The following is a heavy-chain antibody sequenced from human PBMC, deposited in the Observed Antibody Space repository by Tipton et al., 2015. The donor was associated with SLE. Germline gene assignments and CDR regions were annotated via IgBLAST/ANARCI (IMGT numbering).Heavy chain of an antibody. CDR2: IYYSGST. CDR3: ARNIVVVPAAYGGMDV. CDR1: GGSISSYY. J-gene: IGHJ6*02. V-gene: IGHV4-59*01. Sequence: TLSLTCTVSGGSISSYYWSWIRQPPGKGLEWIGYIYYSGSTNYNPSLKSRATISVDTSKNQFSLKLSSVTAADTAVYYCARNIVVVPAAYGGMDVWGQGTTVTVSS. D-gene: IGHD2-2*01.